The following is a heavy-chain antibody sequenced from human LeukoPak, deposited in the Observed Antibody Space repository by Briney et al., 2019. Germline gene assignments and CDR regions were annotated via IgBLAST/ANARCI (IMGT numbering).Heavy chain of an antibody. CDR2: INPISGST. Sequence: GASVKVSCKTSGYTFSNYYMQWVRQAPGQGLEWMGIINPISGSTTYPQKFQGRVTLTRDTSTSTVYMEVSSLKSEDTAVYYCARDRSSTWGTHLDYWGQGTLVTVSS. D-gene: IGHD7-27*01. V-gene: IGHV1-46*01. CDR3: ARDRSSTWGTHLDY. CDR1: GYTFSNYY. J-gene: IGHJ4*02.